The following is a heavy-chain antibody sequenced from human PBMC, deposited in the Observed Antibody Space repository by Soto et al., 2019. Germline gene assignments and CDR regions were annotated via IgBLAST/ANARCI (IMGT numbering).Heavy chain of an antibody. CDR3: ARISRRADYIWVSYRSYYYYYMDV. CDR1: GYTFTSYA. D-gene: IGHD3-16*02. Sequence: ASVKVSCKASGYTFTSYAMHWVRQAPGQRLEWMGWINAGNGNTKYSQKFQGRVTITRDTSASTAYMELSSLRSEDTAVYYCARISRRADYIWVSYRSYYYYYMDVWGKGTTVTVSS. CDR2: INAGNGNT. J-gene: IGHJ6*03. V-gene: IGHV1-3*01.